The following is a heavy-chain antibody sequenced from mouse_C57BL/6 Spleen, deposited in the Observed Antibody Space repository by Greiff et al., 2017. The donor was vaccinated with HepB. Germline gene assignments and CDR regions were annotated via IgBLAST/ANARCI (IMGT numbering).Heavy chain of an antibody. CDR3: ARHDPYFDY. V-gene: IGHV5-6*01. Sequence: EVMLVESGGDLVKPGGSLKLSCAASGFTFSSYGMSWVRQTPDKRLEWVATISSGGSYTYYPDSVKGRVTISRDNAKITLYLQMSSLKSEDTAMYYCARHDPYFDYWGQGTTLTVSS. J-gene: IGHJ2*01. CDR2: ISSGGSYT. CDR1: GFTFSSYG.